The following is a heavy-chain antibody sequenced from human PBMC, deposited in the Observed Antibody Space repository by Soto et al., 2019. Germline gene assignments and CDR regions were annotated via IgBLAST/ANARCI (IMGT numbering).Heavy chain of an antibody. J-gene: IGHJ4*02. V-gene: IGHV5-10-1*01. D-gene: IGHD2-15*01. CDR3: ARRRSWSDHNFDY. Sequence: PGESLKISCKASGYSFTSYWIGWVRQMPGKGLEWMGRIDPSDSYTNYSPSFQGHVTISADKSISTAYLQWSSLKASDTAMYYCARRRSWSDHNFDYWGQGTLVTVSS. CDR1: GYSFTSYW. CDR2: IDPSDSYT.